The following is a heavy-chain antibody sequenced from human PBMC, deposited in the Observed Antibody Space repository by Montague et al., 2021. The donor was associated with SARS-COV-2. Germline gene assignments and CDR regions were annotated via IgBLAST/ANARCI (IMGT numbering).Heavy chain of an antibody. J-gene: IGHJ4*02. Sequence: SKTLSLTCAVYGGSFSGYYWNWIRQPPGKGLEWIGEINHSGSTNYNPSLKSRVTMSVDTSKNQFSLEVNSVTAADTAVYYCARHYSATLPAVYWGQGTLVTVSS. CDR2: INHSGST. CDR1: GGSFSGYY. CDR3: ARHYSATLPAVY. D-gene: IGHD2-15*01. V-gene: IGHV4-34*01.